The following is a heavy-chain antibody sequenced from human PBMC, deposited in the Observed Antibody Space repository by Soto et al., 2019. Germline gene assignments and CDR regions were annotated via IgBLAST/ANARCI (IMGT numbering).Heavy chain of an antibody. Sequence: GSLLLACSVSGFTFSAYWMHWVRQVAGKGLTWVSRISDDGSTATYADSVKGRFVISRDNAKNSLYLEMNTLRVDDSGLYYCARGPRVSSTGTGAHWGRGTLVTVYS. D-gene: IGHD1-1*01. CDR3: ARGPRVSSTGTGAH. CDR2: ISDDGSTA. CDR1: GFTFSAYW. J-gene: IGHJ4*02. V-gene: IGHV3-74*01.